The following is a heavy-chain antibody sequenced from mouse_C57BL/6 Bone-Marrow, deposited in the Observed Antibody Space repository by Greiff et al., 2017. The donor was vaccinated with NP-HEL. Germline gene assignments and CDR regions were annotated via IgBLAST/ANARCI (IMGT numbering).Heavy chain of an antibody. D-gene: IGHD1-1*01. Sequence: VQVVESGAELARPGASVKLSCKASGYTFTSYGISWVKQRTGQGLEWIGEIYPRSGNTYYNEKFKGKATLTADKSSSTAYMELRSLTSEDSAVYFCARELRDYFDYWGQGTTLTVSS. CDR1: GYTFTSYG. CDR3: ARELRDYFDY. CDR2: IYPRSGNT. V-gene: IGHV1-81*01. J-gene: IGHJ2*01.